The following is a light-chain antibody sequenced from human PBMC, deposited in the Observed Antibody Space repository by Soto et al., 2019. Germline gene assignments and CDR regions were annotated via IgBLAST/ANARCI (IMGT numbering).Light chain of an antibody. CDR1: SSNIGSNS. CDR3: AAWDDGLNGVV. Sequence: QSVLTQPPSASGTPGQRVTISCSGSSSNIGSNSVNWYQQLPGTAPKLLMYSSNQRPSGVPDRFSGSKSSTSASLAISGLQSEDEADYYCAAWDDGLNGVVFGGGTKVTVL. J-gene: IGLJ2*01. CDR2: SSN. V-gene: IGLV1-44*01.